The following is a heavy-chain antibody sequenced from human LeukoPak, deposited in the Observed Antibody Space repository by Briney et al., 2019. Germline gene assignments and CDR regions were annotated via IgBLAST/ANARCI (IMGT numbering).Heavy chain of an antibody. CDR2: MSVGASPT. CDR3: AKDRWNGGWSIADGY. V-gene: IGHV3-23*01. J-gene: IGHJ4*02. CDR1: GFTFSRFA. D-gene: IGHD6-19*01. Sequence: PGGSLRLSCAASGFTFSRFAMSWVRQAPGKGLEWVSAMSVGASPTYYADSVKGRFTISRDNSKNTLYLQMNSLRAEDTAIYYCAKDRWNGGWSIADGYWGQGILVTVSS.